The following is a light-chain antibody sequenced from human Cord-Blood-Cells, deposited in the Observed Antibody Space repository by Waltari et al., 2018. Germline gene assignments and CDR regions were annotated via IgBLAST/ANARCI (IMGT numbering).Light chain of an antibody. V-gene: IGKV1-8*01. CDR3: QQYYSYPLT. J-gene: IGKJ4*01. CDR1: QGISRY. Sequence: AIRMTQSPSSFSASTGDRVTITCRASQGISRYLAWYQQKPGKAPKLLIYAASTLQSGVPSRCSGSGSGTDFTLTISCLQSEDVATYYCQQYYSYPLTFGGGTKVEIK. CDR2: AAS.